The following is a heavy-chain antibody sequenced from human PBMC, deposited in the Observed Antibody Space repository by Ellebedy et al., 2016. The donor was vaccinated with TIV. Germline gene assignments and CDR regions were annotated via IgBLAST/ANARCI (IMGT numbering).Heavy chain of an antibody. V-gene: IGHV3-66*01. J-gene: IGHJ4*02. CDR1: GFSVSG. CDR2: LFSAGDT. D-gene: IGHD3-16*01. CDR3: VKGAYPVPTVMAV. Sequence: GESLKISCATSGFSVSGMNWVRQAPGKGLEWVSVLFSAGDTYYADSVKGRFTISRDNSKNTLDLQVTRLRVEDTALYYCVKGAYPVPTVMAVWGQGTLVTVSS.